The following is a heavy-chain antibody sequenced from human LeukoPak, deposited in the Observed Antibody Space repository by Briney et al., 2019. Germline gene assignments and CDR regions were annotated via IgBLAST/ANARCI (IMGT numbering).Heavy chain of an antibody. CDR3: ARGDYGDYVLVS. Sequence: NPSETLSLTCAVSGGSISSGAYWGWVRQPPGKGLEWIGTIYHSGSTYYNPSLKSRVTISIDTSKNQFSLKLSSVTAADTAVYYCARGDYGDYVLVSWGQGTLVAVSS. J-gene: IGHJ4*02. CDR2: IYHSGST. D-gene: IGHD4-17*01. CDR1: GGSISSGAY. V-gene: IGHV4-38-2*01.